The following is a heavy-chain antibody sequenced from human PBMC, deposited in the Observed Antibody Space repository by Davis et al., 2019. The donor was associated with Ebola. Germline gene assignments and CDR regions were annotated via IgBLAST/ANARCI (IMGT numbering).Heavy chain of an antibody. Sequence: ASVKNTCKASGYISINNPIHWVRRPPCQRPEWMGCINAGDGDTKLSHNFPGRVTFSRDTPASVAYMELRGLRYEDTGLYFCARDNALPWHHCYGMDVWGQGTTVTGSS. D-gene: IGHD2-8*01. CDR3: ARDNALPWHHCYGMDV. CDR2: INAGDGDT. CDR1: GYISINNP. J-gene: IGHJ6*02. V-gene: IGHV1-3*01.